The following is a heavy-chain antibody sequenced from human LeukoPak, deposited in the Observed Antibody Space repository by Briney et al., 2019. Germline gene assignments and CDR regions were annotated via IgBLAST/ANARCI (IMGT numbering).Heavy chain of an antibody. Sequence: PGGSLRLSCAASGFTFSSYSMNWVRQAPGKGLEWVSSISSSSYIYYADSVKGRFTISRDNAKNSLYLQMNSLRAEDTAVYYCARDGDYYDSSGYPTPPWGQGTLVTVSS. V-gene: IGHV3-21*01. CDR2: ISSSSYI. CDR3: ARDGDYYDSSGYPTPP. D-gene: IGHD3-22*01. CDR1: GFTFSSYS. J-gene: IGHJ5*02.